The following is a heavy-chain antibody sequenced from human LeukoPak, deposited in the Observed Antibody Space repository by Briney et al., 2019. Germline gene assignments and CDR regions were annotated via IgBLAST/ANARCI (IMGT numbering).Heavy chain of an antibody. CDR3: AREGPRDYVYYYYGMDV. V-gene: IGHV1-3*01. CDR2: INAGNGNT. D-gene: IGHD4-17*01. Sequence: ASVKVSCKASGYTFTSYAMHWVRQAPGQRLEWMGWINAGNGNTKYSQKFQGRVTITRDTSASTAYMELSSLRSEDTAVYYCAREGPRDYVYYYYGMDVWGQGTTVTVSS. CDR1: GYTFTSYA. J-gene: IGHJ6*02.